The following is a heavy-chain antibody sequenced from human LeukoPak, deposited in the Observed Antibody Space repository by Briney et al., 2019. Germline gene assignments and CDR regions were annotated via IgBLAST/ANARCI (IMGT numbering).Heavy chain of an antibody. J-gene: IGHJ5*02. D-gene: IGHD1-7*01. CDR3: SRDQANWNYGDYFDP. CDR2: IYSSGST. Sequence: SETLSLTCTVSGGSISSYYWSWIRQPAGKGLEWIGRIYSSGSTNYNPSLKSRVTMSVDTSKNQFSLRLGSVTAADTAVYYCSRDQANWNYGDYFDPWGQGTLVTVSS. V-gene: IGHV4-4*07. CDR1: GGSISSYY.